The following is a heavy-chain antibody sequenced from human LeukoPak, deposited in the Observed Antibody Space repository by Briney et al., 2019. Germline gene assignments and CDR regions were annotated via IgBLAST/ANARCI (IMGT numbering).Heavy chain of an antibody. J-gene: IGHJ6*02. CDR2: INPSGGST. V-gene: IGHV1-46*01. Sequence: ASVKVSCKASGYTFTSYYMHWVRQAPGQGLEWMGIINPSGGSTSYAQKFQGRVTMTRDTSTSTVYMELSSLRSEDTAVYYCAAVGNYYDSSGFDYYYYGMDVWGQGTTVTVSS. D-gene: IGHD3-22*01. CDR1: GYTFTSYY. CDR3: AAVGNYYDSSGFDYYYYGMDV.